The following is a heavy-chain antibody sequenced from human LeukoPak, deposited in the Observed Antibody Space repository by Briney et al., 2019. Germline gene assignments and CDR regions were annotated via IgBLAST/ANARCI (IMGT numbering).Heavy chain of an antibody. V-gene: IGHV3-74*01. Sequence: GGSLRLSCAASGFTFSSYWMHWVRQAPGKGLVWVSRINSDGSSTSYADSVKGRFTISRDNAKNPLYLQMNSLRAEDTAVYYCERSRGSGSYNWFDPWGQGTLVTVSS. CDR2: INSDGSST. CDR1: GFTFSSYW. D-gene: IGHD3-10*01. CDR3: ERSRGSGSYNWFDP. J-gene: IGHJ5*02.